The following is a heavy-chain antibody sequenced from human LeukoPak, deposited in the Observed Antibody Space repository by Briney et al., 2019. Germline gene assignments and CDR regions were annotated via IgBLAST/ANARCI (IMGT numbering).Heavy chain of an antibody. Sequence: GGSLRLSCAASGFTFSSYSMNWVRQAPGKGLEWVSYISSSSSTIYYADSVKGRFTISRDNAKNSLYLQMNSLRAEDTAVYYCARVQRGFTYGNVDYWGQGTLVTVSS. CDR2: ISSSSSTI. CDR3: ARVQRGFTYGNVDY. CDR1: GFTFSSYS. J-gene: IGHJ4*02. V-gene: IGHV3-48*01. D-gene: IGHD5-18*01.